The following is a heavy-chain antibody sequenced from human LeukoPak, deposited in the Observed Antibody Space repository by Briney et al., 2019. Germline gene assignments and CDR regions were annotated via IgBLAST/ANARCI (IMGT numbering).Heavy chain of an antibody. CDR1: GVSISSYY. V-gene: IGHV4-59*12. CDR3: ASRDGYSMGFDY. Sequence: SETLSLTCTVSGVSISSYYWSWIRQPPGKGLEWIGYIYYSGSTYYNPSLKSRVTISVDRSKNQFSLKLSSVTAADTAVYYCASRDGYSMGFDYWGQGTLVTVSS. D-gene: IGHD5-24*01. CDR2: IYYSGST. J-gene: IGHJ4*02.